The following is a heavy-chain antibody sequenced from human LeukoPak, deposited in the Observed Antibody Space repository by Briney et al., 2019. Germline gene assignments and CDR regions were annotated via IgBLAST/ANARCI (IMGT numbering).Heavy chain of an antibody. V-gene: IGHV3-7*01. CDR2: IKQDGSEI. Sequence: GGSLRLSCVASGFTFSSAWMHWVRQAPGKGLEWVANIKQDGSEIHYVDSVKGRFTISRDNSKNTLYLQMNSLRAEDTAMYYCARGGSSGWYDYFDYWGQGTLVTVSS. D-gene: IGHD6-19*01. CDR3: ARGGSSGWYDYFDY. CDR1: GFTFSSAW. J-gene: IGHJ4*02.